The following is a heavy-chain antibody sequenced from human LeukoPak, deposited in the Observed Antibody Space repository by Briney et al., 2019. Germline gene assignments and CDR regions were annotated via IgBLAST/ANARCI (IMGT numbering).Heavy chain of an antibody. D-gene: IGHD6-19*01. J-gene: IGHJ4*02. Sequence: SETLSLTCTVSGGSIISSNYYWGWIRQPPGKGLEWIGSIYYSGSTHYNPSLKSRVTISVDKSKNQFSLKLSSVTAADTAVYYCARRLGGPSSGWSRIDYWGQGTLVTVSS. V-gene: IGHV4-39*07. CDR3: ARRLGGPSSGWSRIDY. CDR2: IYYSGST. CDR1: GGSIISSNYY.